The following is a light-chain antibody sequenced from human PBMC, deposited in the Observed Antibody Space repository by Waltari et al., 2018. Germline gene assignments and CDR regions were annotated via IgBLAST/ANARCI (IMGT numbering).Light chain of an antibody. V-gene: IGKV3-15*01. CDR2: GAS. CDR1: QSISSN. Sequence: ELVMTQSPATLSVSPGERATLSCRASQSISSNLVWYQQKPGQAPRLLIYGASTRAAGIPARFSGSGSGTEFTLTISSLQSEDFAVYYCQHYSNWPPWTFGQGTRV. CDR3: QHYSNWPPWT. J-gene: IGKJ1*01.